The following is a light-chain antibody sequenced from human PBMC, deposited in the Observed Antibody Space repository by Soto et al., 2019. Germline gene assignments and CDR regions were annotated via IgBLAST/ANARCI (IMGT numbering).Light chain of an antibody. CDR3: QQYDSYPWT. V-gene: IGKV1-5*03. Sequence: DIRMTQSPSTLSASVGDRVTITCRASQSTSNWLAWYQQRPGKAPKLLIYKASTLESGVPSRFSGSGSGTEFTLTIGSMQPDDFATYYCQQYDSYPWTFGQGTKVDIK. J-gene: IGKJ1*01. CDR2: KAS. CDR1: QSTSNW.